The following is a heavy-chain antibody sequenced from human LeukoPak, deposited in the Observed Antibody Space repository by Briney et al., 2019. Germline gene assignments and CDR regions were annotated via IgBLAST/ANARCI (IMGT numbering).Heavy chain of an antibody. CDR1: GGSITSGGYY. CDR2: IYKTGST. Sequence: NSSETLSLTCTVSGGSITSGGYYWSWIRQRPGKGLEWIGYIYKTGSTYYNPSLKSRVTMSVDTSRNQFSLKLNSVTAADTAVYYCARQGTVTTYYYYYYGMDVWGQGTTVAVSS. J-gene: IGHJ6*02. CDR3: ARQGTVTTYYYYYYGMDV. D-gene: IGHD4-17*01. V-gene: IGHV4-31*03.